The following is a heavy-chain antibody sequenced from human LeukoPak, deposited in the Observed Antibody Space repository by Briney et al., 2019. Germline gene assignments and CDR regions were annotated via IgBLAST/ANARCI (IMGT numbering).Heavy chain of an antibody. Sequence: GGSLRLSCAASGFTFSSYSMNWVRQAPGKGLEWVAFIRYDGSSKHYAGSVKGRFTISRDNSKNTLYLQMNSLRAEDTAVYYCAKDSVAYCGGDCYSLFDYWGQGTLVTVSS. D-gene: IGHD2-21*01. J-gene: IGHJ4*02. CDR2: IRYDGSSK. CDR3: AKDSVAYCGGDCYSLFDY. V-gene: IGHV3-30*02. CDR1: GFTFSSYS.